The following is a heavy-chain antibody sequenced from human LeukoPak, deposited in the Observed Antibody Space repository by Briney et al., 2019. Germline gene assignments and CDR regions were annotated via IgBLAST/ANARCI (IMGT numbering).Heavy chain of an antibody. CDR3: AKGLARFGYGALLDY. D-gene: IGHD4/OR15-4a*01. Sequence: GGSLRLSCTASGFTFSNYEMNWVRQAPGKGLEWVSYISSSGNTIYYADSVKGRFTISRDNAKNSLYLQMNSLRSDDTAVYYCAKGLARFGYGALLDYWGQGTLVTVSS. J-gene: IGHJ4*02. V-gene: IGHV3-48*03. CDR1: GFTFSNYE. CDR2: ISSSGNTI.